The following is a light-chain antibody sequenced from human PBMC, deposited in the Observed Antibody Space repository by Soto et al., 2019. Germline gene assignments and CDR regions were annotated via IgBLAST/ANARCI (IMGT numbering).Light chain of an antibody. J-gene: IGLJ1*01. CDR1: SSDVGSFNL. V-gene: IGLV2-23*02. CDR2: DVS. Sequence: QSALTQPASVSGSPGQSITISCTGTSSDVGSFNLVSWYQQHPGKAPKLMIYDVSERPSGVSNRFSGSKFGDTASLTISGLQAEDEADYYCCSYAGSNTPYVFGTGTKVTVL. CDR3: CSYAGSNTPYV.